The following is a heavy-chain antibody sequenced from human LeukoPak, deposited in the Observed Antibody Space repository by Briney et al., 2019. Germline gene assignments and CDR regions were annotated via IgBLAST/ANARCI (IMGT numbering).Heavy chain of an antibody. CDR3: SRESGAFCPFGY. Sequence: SGTLSLTCGVSGGSISGTNWWSWVRQPPGQGLEWIGEISLAGQTNYNPSLNGRVTMSLDKSSNQLSLNLTSVTAPDTATYYCSRESGAFCPFGYWGQGTLVIVSS. V-gene: IGHV4-4*02. D-gene: IGHD1-26*01. CDR1: GGSISGTNW. J-gene: IGHJ4*02. CDR2: ISLAGQT.